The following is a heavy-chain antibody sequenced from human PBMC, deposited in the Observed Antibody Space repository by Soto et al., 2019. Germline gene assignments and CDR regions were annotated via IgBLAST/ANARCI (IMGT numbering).Heavy chain of an antibody. CDR2: IWYDGSNK. Sequence: GGSLRLSCAASGFTFSSYGMHWVRQAPGKGLEWVAVIWYDGSNKYYADSVKGRFTISRDNSKNTLYLQMNSLGAEDTAVYYCARSPVVVVAAIDDWGQGTLVTVSS. D-gene: IGHD2-15*01. CDR3: ARSPVVVVAAIDD. V-gene: IGHV3-33*01. J-gene: IGHJ4*02. CDR1: GFTFSSYG.